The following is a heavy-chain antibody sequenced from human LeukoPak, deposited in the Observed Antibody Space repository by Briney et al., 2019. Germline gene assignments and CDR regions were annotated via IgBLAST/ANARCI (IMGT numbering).Heavy chain of an antibody. J-gene: IGHJ4*02. CDR3: ARVRDGYNPFFDY. V-gene: IGHV4-30-2*01. D-gene: IGHD5-24*01. CDR2: IYHSGST. Sequence: SETLSLTCTVSGGSISSSSYSWGCIRQPPGKGLEWIGYIYHSGSTYYNPSLKSRVTISVDRSKNQFSLKLSSVTAADTAVYYCARVRDGYNPFFDYWGQGALVTVSS. CDR1: GGSISSSSYS.